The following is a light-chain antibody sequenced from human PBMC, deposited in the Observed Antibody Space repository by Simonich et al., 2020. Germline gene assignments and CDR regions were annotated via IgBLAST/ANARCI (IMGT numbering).Light chain of an antibody. V-gene: IGKV4-1*01. J-gene: IGKJ2*01. Sequence: DIVMTQSPDSLAVSLGERATINCTSSQSVLYSSNNKNYLAWYQQKPGQPPKLLIYWASTREPGFPDRFSGSGSGTDYTLTISSLQAEDVAVYYCQQYYSTPYTFGQGTKLEIK. CDR3: QQYYSTPYT. CDR1: QSVLYSSNNKNY. CDR2: WAS.